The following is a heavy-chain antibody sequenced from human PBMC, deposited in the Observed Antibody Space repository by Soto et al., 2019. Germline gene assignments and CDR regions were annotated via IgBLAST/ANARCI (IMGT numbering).Heavy chain of an antibody. Sequence: PGGSLRLSCAASGFTFSSYWMSWVRQAPGKGLEWVANIKEDGSEKYLVDSVKGRFTISRDNSKNTLYLQMNSLRAEDTAVYYCARDQGRGYSYGFDYWGQGTLVTVSS. V-gene: IGHV3-7*01. CDR3: ARDQGRGYSYGFDY. D-gene: IGHD5-18*01. CDR1: GFTFSSYW. CDR2: IKEDGSEK. J-gene: IGHJ4*02.